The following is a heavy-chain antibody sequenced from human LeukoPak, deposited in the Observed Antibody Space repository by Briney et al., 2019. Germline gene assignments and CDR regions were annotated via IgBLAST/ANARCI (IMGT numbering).Heavy chain of an antibody. CDR2: ISAYNGNT. J-gene: IGHJ4*02. Sequence: ASVKVSCKASGYTFTSYGISWVRQAPGQGLEWMGWISAYNGNTNYAQKLQGRVTMTTDTSTSTAYMELRSLRSDDTAVYYCARDGYDYVWGSYRPNNNFDYWGQGTLVTVSS. CDR1: GYTFTSYG. CDR3: ARDGYDYVWGSYRPNNNFDY. D-gene: IGHD3-16*02. V-gene: IGHV1-18*01.